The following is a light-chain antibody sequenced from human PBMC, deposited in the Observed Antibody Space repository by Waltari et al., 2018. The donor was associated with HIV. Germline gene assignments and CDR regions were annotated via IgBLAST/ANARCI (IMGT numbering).Light chain of an antibody. CDR1: SSDVGLYNY. CDR2: EVS. CDR3: SSYTGSSTLYV. J-gene: IGLJ1*01. V-gene: IGLV2-14*01. Sequence: QSALTQPASVSGSPGQSITISCTGTSSDVGLYNYVSWYQQHPGKAPKLMIYEVSNRPSGVSHRFSGSKSGNTASLTISGLQAEDEADYYCSSYTGSSTLYVFGTGTKVTVL.